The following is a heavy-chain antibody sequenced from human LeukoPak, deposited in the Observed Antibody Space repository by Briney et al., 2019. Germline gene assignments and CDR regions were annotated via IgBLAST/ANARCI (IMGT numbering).Heavy chain of an antibody. CDR3: SRFRDSTPVATDAFDV. D-gene: IGHD4-23*01. Sequence: SPTLSFTCAISGDSVSSNSAALNWIRQSPSRGLDWLARTYYRSKGYSDYAASVKRRITINPNTSKTLFSLQRNSVTPEDTAVYYCSRFRDSTPVATDAFDVWGQGTRVTVAS. V-gene: IGHV6-1*01. J-gene: IGHJ3*01. CDR2: TYYRSKGYS. CDR1: GDSVSSNSAA.